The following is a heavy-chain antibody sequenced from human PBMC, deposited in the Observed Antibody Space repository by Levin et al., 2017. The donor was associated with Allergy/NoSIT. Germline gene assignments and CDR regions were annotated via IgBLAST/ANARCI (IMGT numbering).Heavy chain of an antibody. J-gene: IGHJ5*02. D-gene: IGHD2-15*01. CDR2: VSQSGIT. CDR1: GGSMRSSSYY. CDR3: ARHAWMVEGNNWFDT. V-gene: IGHV4-39*01. Sequence: SETLSLTCIVSGGSMRSSSYYWGWVRQPPGPGLEWIASVSQSGITYYRPSIKRRVTISVEPTKNQFSLTLTPVTAADTAVYYCARHAWMVEGNNWFDTWGQGILVTVSA.